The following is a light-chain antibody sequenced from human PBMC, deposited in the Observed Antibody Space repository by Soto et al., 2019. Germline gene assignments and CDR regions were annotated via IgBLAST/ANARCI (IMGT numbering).Light chain of an antibody. CDR3: QQYGSSGT. Sequence: EGVLTQSPGTLSLSPGERATLSCRASQSVSSNYLAWYQQKPGQAPRLLIYGASTRATGIPDRFSGSGSGTDFTLTISRLEPEDFAVYYCQQYGSSGTFGQGTKVDIK. CDR1: QSVSSNY. J-gene: IGKJ1*01. V-gene: IGKV3-20*01. CDR2: GAS.